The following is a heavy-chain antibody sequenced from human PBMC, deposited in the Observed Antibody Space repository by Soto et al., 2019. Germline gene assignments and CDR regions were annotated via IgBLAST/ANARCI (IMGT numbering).Heavy chain of an antibody. D-gene: IGHD3-10*01. J-gene: IGHJ6*02. CDR1: GFTFSSYA. V-gene: IGHV3-30-3*01. Sequence: GGSLRLSCAASGFTFSSYAMHWVRQAPGKGLEWVAVISYDGSNKYYADSVKGRFTISRDNSKNTLYLQMNSLRAEDTAVYYCARDRVVRGTRGENYYYGMDVWGQGTTVTVSS. CDR2: ISYDGSNK. CDR3: ARDRVVRGTRGENYYYGMDV.